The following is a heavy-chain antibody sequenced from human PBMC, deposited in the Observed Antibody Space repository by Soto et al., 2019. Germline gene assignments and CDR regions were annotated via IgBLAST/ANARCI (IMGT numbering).Heavy chain of an antibody. D-gene: IGHD3-9*01. CDR2: ITPLFGTA. J-gene: IGHJ4*02. Sequence: QVQLVQSGAEVKKPGSSVKVSCKASGGTFSNYAISWVRQAPGQGLEWMGGITPLFGTASYAQRFRGRVTITADEFTSTAYMELRSLRSEDTAIYYCARGWSYDILTGYSYWGQGTLVTVSS. CDR3: ARGWSYDILTGYSY. CDR1: GGTFSNYA. V-gene: IGHV1-69*01.